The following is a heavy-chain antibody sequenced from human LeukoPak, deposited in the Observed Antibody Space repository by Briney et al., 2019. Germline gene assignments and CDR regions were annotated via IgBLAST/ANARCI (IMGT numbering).Heavy chain of an antibody. V-gene: IGHV1-2*02. CDR3: ARVRGRSGESNPFDY. Sequence: ASVKVSCKASGYTFTGYYMHWVRQAPGQGLEWMGWINPNSGGTNYAQDFHGRVTMTRDTSISTAYMELSRLRSDDTAVYYCARVRGRSGESNPFDYWGQGTLVTVSS. D-gene: IGHD3-10*01. J-gene: IGHJ4*02. CDR2: INPNSGGT. CDR1: GYTFTGYY.